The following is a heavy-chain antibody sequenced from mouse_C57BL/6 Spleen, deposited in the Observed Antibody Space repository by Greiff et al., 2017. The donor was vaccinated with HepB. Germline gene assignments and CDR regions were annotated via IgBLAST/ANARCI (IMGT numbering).Heavy chain of an antibody. D-gene: IGHD1-1*01. CDR3: AREGYYGSSYFYYAMDY. CDR2: ISYDGSN. CDR1: GYSITSGYY. J-gene: IGHJ4*01. Sequence: VQLQESGPGLVKPSQSLSLTCSVTGYSITSGYYWNWIRQFPGNKLEWMGYISYDGSNNYNPSLKNRISITRDTSKNQFFLKLNSVTTEDTATYYCAREGYYGSSYFYYAMDYWGQGTSVTVSS. V-gene: IGHV3-6*01.